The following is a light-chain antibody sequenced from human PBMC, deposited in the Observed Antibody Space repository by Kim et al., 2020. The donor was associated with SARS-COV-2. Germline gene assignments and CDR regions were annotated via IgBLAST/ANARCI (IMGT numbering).Light chain of an antibody. CDR3: NSRDSSGNHLV. Sequence: SSELTQDPAVSVALGQTVRITCQGDSLRSYYASWYQQKPGQAPVLVIYGKNNRPSGIPDRFSGSSSGNTPSLTITGAQAEDKADYYCNSRDSSGNHLVFG. CDR1: SLRSYY. V-gene: IGLV3-19*01. CDR2: GKN. J-gene: IGLJ2*01.